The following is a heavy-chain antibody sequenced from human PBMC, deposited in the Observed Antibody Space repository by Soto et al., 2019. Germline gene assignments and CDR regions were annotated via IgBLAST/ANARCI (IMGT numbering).Heavy chain of an antibody. CDR3: AKGWRNSGYYYGMDV. V-gene: IGHV3-30*18. Sequence: QVQLVESGGGVVQPGRSLRLSCAASGFTFSSYGMHWVRQAPGKGLEWVAVISYDGSNKYYADSVKGRFTISRDNSKNTLYLQMNSLRAEDTAVYYCAKGWRNSGYYYGMDVWGQGTTVTVSS. CDR1: GFTFSSYG. CDR2: ISYDGSNK. J-gene: IGHJ6*02. D-gene: IGHD1-7*01.